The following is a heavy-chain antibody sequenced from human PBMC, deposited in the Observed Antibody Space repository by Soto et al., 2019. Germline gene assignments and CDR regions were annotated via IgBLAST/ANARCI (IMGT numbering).Heavy chain of an antibody. D-gene: IGHD3-3*01. CDR2: IYWDDDK. V-gene: IGHV2-5*02. CDR1: GFSLTTSGVG. J-gene: IGHJ4*02. CDR3: AHRVLRTVFGLVTTTAIYFDF. Sequence: QITLNESGPTVVRPTETLTLTCRFSGFSLTTSGVGVGWIRQSPGKAPEWLALIYWDDDKRYSASLKSRLTITPDTSKHQVVLTVSDLDPTDTATYYCAHRVLRTVFGLVTTTAIYFDFWGQGTPVAVSS.